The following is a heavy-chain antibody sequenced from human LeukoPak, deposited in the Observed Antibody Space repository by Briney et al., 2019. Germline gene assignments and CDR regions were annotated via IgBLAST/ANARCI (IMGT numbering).Heavy chain of an antibody. CDR2: IYYSGST. V-gene: IGHV4-59*01. J-gene: IGHJ4*02. CDR1: GGSISSYY. Sequence: ASETLSLTCTVSGGSISSYYWSWIRQPPGKGLEWIGYIYYSGSTNYNPSLKSRVTISVDTSKNQFSLKLSSVTAADTAVYYCARRLNRNAGYYFDYWGQGTLVTVSS. D-gene: IGHD5-12*01. CDR3: ARRLNRNAGYYFDY.